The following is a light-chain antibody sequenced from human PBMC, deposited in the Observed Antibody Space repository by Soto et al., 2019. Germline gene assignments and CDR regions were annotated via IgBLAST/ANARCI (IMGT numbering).Light chain of an antibody. CDR2: WVS. J-gene: IGKJ4*01. CDR3: QQYYSPPLT. V-gene: IGKV3-15*01. CDR1: QGIGDT. Sequence: EVVMRQSQATLSVYPGESATLSCRASQGIGDTLAWYQHKPGQTPRLLVYWVSIRASRVPDRFSGSGTGADFTLTISSLQAEDVAVDVCQQYYSPPLTFGGGTTVDIK.